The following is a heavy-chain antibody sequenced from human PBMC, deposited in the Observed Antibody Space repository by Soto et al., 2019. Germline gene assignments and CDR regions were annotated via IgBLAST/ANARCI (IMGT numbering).Heavy chain of an antibody. CDR2: IYNSGST. V-gene: IGHV4-59*12. D-gene: IGHD4-4*01. Sequence: PSETLSLTCTVSGGSINSYFWSWIRQSPGKGLEWIGHIYNSGSTNYNPSLKSRVTISVDTSKNQFSLKLSSVTAADTAVYYCASAPLHPNYWGQGTLVPVSS. J-gene: IGHJ4*02. CDR1: GGSINSYF. CDR3: ASAPLHPNY.